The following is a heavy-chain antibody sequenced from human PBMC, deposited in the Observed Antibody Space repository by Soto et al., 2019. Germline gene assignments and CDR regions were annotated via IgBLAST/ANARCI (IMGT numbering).Heavy chain of an antibody. D-gene: IGHD2-8*01. J-gene: IGHJ4*01. CDR2: ISASSSYI. CDR3: ARDWDCTNGVGYFDY. V-gene: IGHV3-21*01. CDR1: GFTFSLYA. Sequence: GGSLRLSCAASGFTFSLYAVSWVRQAPGKGLEWVSGISASSSYIYYADSVKGRFTISRDNAKNSLYLQMNSLRAEDTAVYYCARDWDCTNGVGYFDYWGQGTLVTVSS.